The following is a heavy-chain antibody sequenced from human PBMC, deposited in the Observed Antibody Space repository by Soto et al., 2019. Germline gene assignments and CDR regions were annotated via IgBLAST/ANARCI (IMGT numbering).Heavy chain of an antibody. Sequence: GSLRLSCAASGFPFSHYAMYWVRQAPGKGLEWVSGISGGGDGTNYADSVKGRFTISRDNSRNTLYLQMNSLRAEDTAVYYCAKDPRLQLGYWGQGTLVTVSS. J-gene: IGHJ4*02. D-gene: IGHD1-1*01. CDR3: AKDPRLQLGY. CDR1: GFPFSHYA. CDR2: ISGGGDGT. V-gene: IGHV3-23*01.